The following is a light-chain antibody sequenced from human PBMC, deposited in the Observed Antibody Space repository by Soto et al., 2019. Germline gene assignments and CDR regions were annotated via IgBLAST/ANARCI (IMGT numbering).Light chain of an antibody. CDR1: SSNIGNNY. J-gene: IGLJ1*01. Sequence: QSVLTQPPSVSAAPGQKVTISCSGSSSNIGNNYVSWYQQFPGTAPKLMIYDVSKRPSGVPDRFSGSKSGNTASLTISGLQAEDEADYYCCSYAGSYTFVFGTGTKVTVL. CDR2: DVS. V-gene: IGLV2-11*02. CDR3: CSYAGSYTFV.